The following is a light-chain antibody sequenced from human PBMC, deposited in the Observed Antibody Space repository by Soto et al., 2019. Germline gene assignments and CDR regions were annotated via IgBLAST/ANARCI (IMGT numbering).Light chain of an antibody. J-gene: IGKJ2*01. CDR2: DSS. V-gene: IGKV3-20*01. Sequence: EIVLTQSPGTLSLSPGETASISCWASQSIVSNFLAWYQQRRGQPPRLLIYDSSRRASGIPARFTGSGSGTAFPLTISRVEAEDSAVYYCQQTFHSPRTFGQGTRLEI. CDR1: QSIVSNF. CDR3: QQTFHSPRT.